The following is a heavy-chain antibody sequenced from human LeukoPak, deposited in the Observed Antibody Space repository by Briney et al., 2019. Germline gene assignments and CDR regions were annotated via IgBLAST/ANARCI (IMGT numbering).Heavy chain of an antibody. CDR3: ARAMPNDY. CDR1: GYTFTGYY. J-gene: IGHJ4*02. D-gene: IGHD2-2*01. CDR2: INPNSGGT. Sequence: ASVKLSCKASGYTFTGYYMHWVRQAPGQRLEWMGWINPNSGGTNYAQKFHGRVTMTRDTSISTAYMELSRLRSDDTAVYYCARAMPNDYWGQGTLVTVSS. V-gene: IGHV1-2*02.